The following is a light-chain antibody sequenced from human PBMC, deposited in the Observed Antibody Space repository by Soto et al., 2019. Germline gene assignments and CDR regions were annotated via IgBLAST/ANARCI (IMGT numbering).Light chain of an antibody. V-gene: IGLV1-44*01. CDR2: SNN. Sequence: QSVLTQPPSASGTPGQRVTISCSGSSSNIGSNTVNWYQQLPGTAPKLLIYSNNQRPSGVPDRFSGSKSGTSASLAISGLQSEDEPDYYCAAWDDSLNGWVFGGGTKVTLL. CDR1: SSNIGSNT. J-gene: IGLJ3*02. CDR3: AAWDDSLNGWV.